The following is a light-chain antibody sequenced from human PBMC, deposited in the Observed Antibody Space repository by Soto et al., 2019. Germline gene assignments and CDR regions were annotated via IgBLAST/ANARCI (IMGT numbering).Light chain of an antibody. J-gene: IGKJ1*01. CDR3: QQYNSYWT. CDR1: QSISTW. V-gene: IGKV1-5*03. CDR2: KAS. Sequence: DVQMTQSPSTLSASVGDRVTITCRASQSISTWLAWYQQKPGKAPKLLIYKASSLESGVPSRFSGSGSGTEFTLTISSLQPGDFATYYCQQYNSYWTFGQGTKVEIK.